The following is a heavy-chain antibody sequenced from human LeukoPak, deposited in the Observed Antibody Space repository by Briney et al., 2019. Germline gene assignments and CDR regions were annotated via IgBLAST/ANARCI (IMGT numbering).Heavy chain of an antibody. CDR1: GFTFSSYA. CDR2: ISSNGGST. V-gene: IGHV3-64*01. CDR3: ARGGSYLSAFDI. D-gene: IGHD1-26*01. Sequence: GGSLRLSCAASGFTFSSYAMHWVRQAPGKGLEYVSAISSNGGSTHYANSVKGRFTISRDNSKNTLYLQMNSLRAEDTAVYYCARGGSYLSAFDIWGQGTMVTVSS. J-gene: IGHJ3*02.